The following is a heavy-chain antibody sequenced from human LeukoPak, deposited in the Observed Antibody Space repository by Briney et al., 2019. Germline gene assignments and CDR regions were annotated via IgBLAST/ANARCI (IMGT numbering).Heavy chain of an antibody. CDR3: ARDMPQYYYDSSGYYLTNYYYYMDV. CDR1: GYTFTGYY. Sequence: GASVKVSCKASGYTFTGYYMHWVRQAPGQGLEWMGWINPNSGGTNYAQKFQGRVTMTRDTSISTAYMELSRLRSDDTAVYYCARDMPQYYYDSSGYYLTNYYYYMDVWGKGTTVTISS. CDR2: INPNSGGT. J-gene: IGHJ6*03. V-gene: IGHV1-2*02. D-gene: IGHD3-22*01.